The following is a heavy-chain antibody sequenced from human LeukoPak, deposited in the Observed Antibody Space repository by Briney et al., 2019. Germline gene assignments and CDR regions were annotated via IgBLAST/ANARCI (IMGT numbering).Heavy chain of an antibody. J-gene: IGHJ3*02. Sequence: GGSLRLSCAASGFTFSSYAMSWVRQAPGKGLEWVSAISGSGGSTYYADSVKGRFTISRDNSKKTLYLQMNSLRAEDTAVYYCAKVSVTMIVVVTSDAFDIWGQGTMVTVSS. CDR2: ISGSGGST. V-gene: IGHV3-23*01. CDR3: AKVSVTMIVVVTSDAFDI. D-gene: IGHD3-22*01. CDR1: GFTFSSYA.